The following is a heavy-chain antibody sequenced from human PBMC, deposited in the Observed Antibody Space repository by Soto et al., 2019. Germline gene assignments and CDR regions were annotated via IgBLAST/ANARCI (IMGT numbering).Heavy chain of an antibody. Sequence: QVQLQESGPGLVKPSETLSLTCTVSGGSISSYYWSWIRQPPGKGLEWIGYIYYSGSTNYNPSLKSRVTISVDTSKNQFSLKLSSVTAADTAVYYCARERGAAVDYWGQGTLVTVSS. CDR1: GGSISSYY. V-gene: IGHV4-59*01. CDR2: IYYSGST. D-gene: IGHD6-13*01. J-gene: IGHJ4*02. CDR3: ARERGAAVDY.